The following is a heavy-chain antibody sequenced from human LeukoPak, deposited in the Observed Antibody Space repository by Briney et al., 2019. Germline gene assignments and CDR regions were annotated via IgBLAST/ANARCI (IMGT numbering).Heavy chain of an antibody. CDR3: AGYDLRHYYYYGMDV. D-gene: IGHD2-2*01. V-gene: IGHV4-34*01. CDR1: GGSFSGYY. Sequence: PSETLSLTCAVYGGSFSGYYWSWIRQPPGKGLEWIGEINHSGSTNYNPSLKSRVTISVDTSKNQFSLKLSSVTAADTAVYYCAGYDLRHYYYYGMDVWGQGTTVTVSS. CDR2: INHSGST. J-gene: IGHJ6*02.